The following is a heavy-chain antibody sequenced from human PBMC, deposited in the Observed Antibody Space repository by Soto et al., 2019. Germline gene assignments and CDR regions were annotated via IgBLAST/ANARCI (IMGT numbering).Heavy chain of an antibody. D-gene: IGHD1-26*01. Sequence: EVHLVESGGGLVQPGGSLRLSCAGSGFTFSNHWMNWVRQAPGKGLEWVANIKADGSEKYYVDSVKGRFTISRDNAKNSVYLQMNSLRAEDTAVYYCARASGVDSWGQGTLVTVSS. CDR3: ARASGVDS. CDR2: IKADGSEK. J-gene: IGHJ5*01. V-gene: IGHV3-7*03. CDR1: GFTFSNHW.